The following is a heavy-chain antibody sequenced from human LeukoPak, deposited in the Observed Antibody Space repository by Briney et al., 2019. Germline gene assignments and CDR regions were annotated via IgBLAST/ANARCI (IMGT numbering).Heavy chain of an antibody. CDR2: ITATSSST. V-gene: IGHV3-23*01. D-gene: IGHD3-10*02. CDR1: GFTFSSYG. J-gene: IGHJ6*04. Sequence: PGGSLSLSCAASGFTFSSYGMSWVRQAPGKGLEWVSAITATSSSTHDADSVQGRFAISRDNSKNTLYLQMNSLRAEDTAVYYCAELGITMIGGVWGKGTTVTISS. CDR3: AELGITMIGGV.